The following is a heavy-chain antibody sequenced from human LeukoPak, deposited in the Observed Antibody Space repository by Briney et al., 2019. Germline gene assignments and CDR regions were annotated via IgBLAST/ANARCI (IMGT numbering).Heavy chain of an antibody. V-gene: IGHV3-15*01. J-gene: IGHJ4*02. CDR3: TTWSYSANGFDY. CDR1: GFIFSNAW. Sequence: GGSLRLSCAASGFIFSNAWMSWVRQTPGKGLEWVGRIKSNIVDGTTDYAAPVKGRFTISRDDSKNMLFLEVSSLKTEDTGMYFCTTWSYSANGFDYWGQGALVTVSS. CDR2: IKSNIVDGTT. D-gene: IGHD1-26*01.